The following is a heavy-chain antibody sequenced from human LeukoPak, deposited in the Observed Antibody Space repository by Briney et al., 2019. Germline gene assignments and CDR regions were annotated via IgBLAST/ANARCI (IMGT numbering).Heavy chain of an antibody. CDR3: ASDRTIAAAVDPFDI. Sequence: ASVKVSCKASRVTFNSCSISWVRQAPGHGLNWMGRIIPLLGIVNYAQRFQSKVTITADKSTNTAYMELSSLRSEDTAIYYCASDRTIAAAVDPFDIWGQGTMVTVSS. CDR1: RVTFNSCS. V-gene: IGHV1-69*04. CDR2: IIPLLGIV. D-gene: IGHD6-13*01. J-gene: IGHJ3*02.